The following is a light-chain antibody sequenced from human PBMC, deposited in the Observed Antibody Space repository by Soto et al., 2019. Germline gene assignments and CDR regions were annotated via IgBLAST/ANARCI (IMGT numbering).Light chain of an antibody. CDR2: EVS. CDR3: SSYTTSSTLVL. V-gene: IGLV2-14*01. J-gene: IGLJ1*01. Sequence: QSALTQHASVSGSPGRPITISCTGTSSDVGGYNYVSWYQQHPVKAPKLMIYEVSNRPSGVSNRFSGSKSGNTASLTISGLQAEDEADYYCSSYTTSSTLVLFGTGTKVTVL. CDR1: SSDVGGYNY.